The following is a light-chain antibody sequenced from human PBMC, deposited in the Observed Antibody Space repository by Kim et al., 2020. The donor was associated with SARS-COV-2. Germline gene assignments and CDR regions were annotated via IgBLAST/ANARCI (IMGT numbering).Light chain of an antibody. CDR2: ATS. J-gene: IGKJ4*01. V-gene: IGKV1-6*01. CDR1: QGIRND. CDR3: LQDYDYPLT. Sequence: AIQMTQYPSSLSASVGDRVTITCRASQGIRNDLGWYQQKPGRAPNLLIYATSTLQSGVPSRFSGSGSGTDFTLTISSLQPEDVATYYCLQDYDYPLTFCGGTKVDIK.